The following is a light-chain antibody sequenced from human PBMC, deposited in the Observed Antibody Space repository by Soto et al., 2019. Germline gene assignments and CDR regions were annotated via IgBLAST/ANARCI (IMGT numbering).Light chain of an antibody. Sequence: EIVLTQSPGTLPLSPGERATLSCRASQSVSSSYLAWYQQKPGQAPRLLIYAGSSRATDISNRFSGSGSGTDFTLTISRLEPEEFAVYSWQQYANSPGTFGQRTKVDIK. CDR1: QSVSSSY. CDR2: AGS. CDR3: QQYANSPGT. J-gene: IGKJ1*01. V-gene: IGKV3-20*01.